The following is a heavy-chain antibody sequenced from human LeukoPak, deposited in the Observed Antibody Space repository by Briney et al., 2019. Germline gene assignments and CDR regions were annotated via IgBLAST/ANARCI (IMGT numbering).Heavy chain of an antibody. CDR3: ARPQMTSNAFDI. Sequence: SETLSLTCTVSGGSISGYYWSWVRQPPGKGLEWIGSIYYSGSTYYNPSLKSRVTISVDTSKNQFSLKLSSVTAADTAVYYCARPQMTSNAFDIWGQGTMVTVSS. CDR1: GGSISGYY. V-gene: IGHV4-59*05. J-gene: IGHJ3*02. D-gene: IGHD4-11*01. CDR2: IYYSGST.